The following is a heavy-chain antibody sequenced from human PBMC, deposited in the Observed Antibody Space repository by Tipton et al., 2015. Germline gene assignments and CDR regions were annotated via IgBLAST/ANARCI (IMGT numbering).Heavy chain of an antibody. D-gene: IGHD3-10*01. V-gene: IGHV1-46*01. J-gene: IGHJ3*02. CDR2: IDPSGDYT. CDR3: VRGLAGDNLPITMIRGVPQIHFGFDM. Sequence: QLVQSGAEVKKPGASVKVSCKASGYTFTSYYMHWVRQAPGQGLEWLGIIDPSGDYTNYAHKFQARVTMTRDTSTNTVYMELSSLRSEDTAIYYCVRGLAGDNLPITMIRGVPQIHFGFDMWGQGTMVTVSS. CDR1: GYTFTSYY.